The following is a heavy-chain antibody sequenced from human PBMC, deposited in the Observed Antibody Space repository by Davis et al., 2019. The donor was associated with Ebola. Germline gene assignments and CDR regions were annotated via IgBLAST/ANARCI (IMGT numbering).Heavy chain of an antibody. CDR3: AKGDNSGWYGFDY. Sequence: PGGSLRLSCAASGFSFSGHTMNWVRQAPGKGLEWVSYISSTSGSIYYADSLKGRFTISRENSKDTLDLQMNSLRAEDTAVYYCAKGDNSGWYGFDYWGQGTLVTVSS. V-gene: IGHV3-48*01. CDR1: GFSFSGHT. CDR2: ISSTSGSI. D-gene: IGHD6-19*01. J-gene: IGHJ4*02.